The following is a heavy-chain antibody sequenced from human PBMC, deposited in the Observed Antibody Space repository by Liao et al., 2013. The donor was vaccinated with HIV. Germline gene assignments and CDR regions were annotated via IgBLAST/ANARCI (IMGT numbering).Heavy chain of an antibody. Sequence: QVQLQQWGAGLLKPSETLSLTCEVYGESFIAHYWSWIRQPPGKGLEWIGEINHSGTTNYNPSLKSRVTISVDSSKDHFSLKLSSVTAADTAIYYCARVAKGADYNYYMDVWGKGPRSPSP. D-gene: IGHD3-16*01. V-gene: IGHV4-34*01. CDR1: GESFIAHY. CDR3: ARVAKGADYNYYMDV. J-gene: IGHJ6*03. CDR2: INHSGTT.